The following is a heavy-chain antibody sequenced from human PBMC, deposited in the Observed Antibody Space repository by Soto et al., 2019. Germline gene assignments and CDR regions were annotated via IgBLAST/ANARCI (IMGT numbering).Heavy chain of an antibody. CDR1: GFTFSTYG. CDR2: IWHDGSNK. J-gene: IGHJ4*02. CDR3: ARAVGPFDY. D-gene: IGHD1-26*01. Sequence: QVQLVESGGGVVQPGRSLRLSCAAAGFTFSTYGIHWVRQAPGKGLEWVAVIWHDGSNKYYADSVKGRFTISRDKSKNTLYLEMNSLRAEDTAVYYCARAVGPFDYWGQGTLVTVSS. V-gene: IGHV3-33*01.